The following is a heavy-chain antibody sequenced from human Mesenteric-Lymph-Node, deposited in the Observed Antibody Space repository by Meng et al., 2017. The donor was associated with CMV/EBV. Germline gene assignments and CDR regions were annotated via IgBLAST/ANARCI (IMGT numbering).Heavy chain of an antibody. CDR2: MNPNSGNT. Sequence: ASVKVSCKASGYTFTSYGINWVRQATGQGLEWMGWMNPNSGNTGYAQKFQGRVVMTSDTSITTAYMELSSLTSEDTAVYFCTRGHLGTTWGQGTLVTVSS. CDR1: GYTFTSYG. CDR3: TRGHLGTT. J-gene: IGHJ4*02. D-gene: IGHD1-14*01. V-gene: IGHV1-8*02.